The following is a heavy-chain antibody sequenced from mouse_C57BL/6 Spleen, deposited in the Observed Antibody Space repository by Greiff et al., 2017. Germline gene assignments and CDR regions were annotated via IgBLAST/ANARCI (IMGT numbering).Heavy chain of an antibody. D-gene: IGHD2-4*01. CDR2: IWSGGST. V-gene: IGHV2-2*01. CDR1: GFSLTSYG. J-gene: IGHJ1*03. CDR3: DRTPPLYDYDLGWYFDV. Sequence: QVQLQQSGPGLVQPSQSLSITCTVSGFSLTSYGVHWVRQSPGKGLEWLGVIWSGGSTDYNAAFISRLSISKDNSKSQVFFKMNSLQADDKAIYTCDRTPPLYDYDLGWYFDVWGTGTTVTVSS.